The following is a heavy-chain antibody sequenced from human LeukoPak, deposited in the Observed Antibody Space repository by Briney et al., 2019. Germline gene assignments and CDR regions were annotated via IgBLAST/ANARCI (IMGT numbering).Heavy chain of an antibody. D-gene: IGHD1-20*01. Sequence: GGSLRLSCAASGFTFSSYWMSWVRQAPGKGLEWVANIKQDGSEKYYVDSVKGRFTISRDNAKNSLYLQMNSLRAEDTAVYYCACDFDLTGTRSGAFDIWGQGTMVTVSS. CDR1: GFTFSSYW. CDR2: IKQDGSEK. CDR3: ACDFDLTGTRSGAFDI. V-gene: IGHV3-7*01. J-gene: IGHJ3*02.